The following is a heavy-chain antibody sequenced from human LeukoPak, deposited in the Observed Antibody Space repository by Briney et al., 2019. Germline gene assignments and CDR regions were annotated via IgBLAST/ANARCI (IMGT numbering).Heavy chain of an antibody. CDR1: GFTFSSYA. D-gene: IGHD6-19*01. Sequence: GGSLRLSCAASGFTFSSYAMSWVRQAPGKGREWVSAISGSGGSTYYADSVKGRFTISRDNSKNTLYLQMNSLRAEDTAVYYCAKDVISSGWSSNPVYYFDYWGQGTPVTVSS. CDR2: ISGSGGST. CDR3: AKDVISSGWSSNPVYYFDY. J-gene: IGHJ4*02. V-gene: IGHV3-23*01.